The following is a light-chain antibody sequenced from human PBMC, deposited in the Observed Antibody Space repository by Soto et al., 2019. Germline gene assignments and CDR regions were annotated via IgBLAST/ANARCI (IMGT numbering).Light chain of an antibody. V-gene: IGKV3-11*01. CDR2: DAS. CDR3: QQRSNWSTWT. J-gene: IGKJ1*01. Sequence: EIVLTQSPATLSLSPGERATLSCRASQSVSSYLAWYQQKPGQAPRLLIYDASNRATGIPARFSGSGSGTDFTLTISSLEPEDFAVYYCQQRSNWSTWTFGQGTKGEIK. CDR1: QSVSSY.